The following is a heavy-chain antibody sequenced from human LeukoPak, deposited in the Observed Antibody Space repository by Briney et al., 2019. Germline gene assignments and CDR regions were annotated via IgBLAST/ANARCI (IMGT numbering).Heavy chain of an antibody. Sequence: SETLSLTCTVSGGSISSYYWGWLRQPPGKGLEWIGYIYYSGSTNYNPSLKSRVTISVDTSKNQFSLKLSSVTAADTAVYYCARAGEFYYYYYMDVWGKGTTVTVSS. D-gene: IGHD2-21*01. V-gene: IGHV4-59*01. CDR3: ARAGEFYYYYYMDV. CDR2: IYYSGST. CDR1: GGSISSYY. J-gene: IGHJ6*03.